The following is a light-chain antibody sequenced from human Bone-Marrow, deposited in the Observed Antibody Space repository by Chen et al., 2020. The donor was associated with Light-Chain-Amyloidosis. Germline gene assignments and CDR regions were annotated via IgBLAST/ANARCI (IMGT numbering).Light chain of an antibody. CDR1: SSNIGADYD. J-gene: IGLJ3*02. CDR3: AYDDGSLSGGV. V-gene: IGLV1-40*01. CDR2: ANK. Sequence: QSVLTQPPSVSGAPGQRVTISCTGSSSNIGADYDVHWYQQLPGTAPKLLIFANKYRPSGVPDRLGGCGAGAAASLAIAGLEAEDGADYCCAYDDGSLSGGVFGGGTKLTVL.